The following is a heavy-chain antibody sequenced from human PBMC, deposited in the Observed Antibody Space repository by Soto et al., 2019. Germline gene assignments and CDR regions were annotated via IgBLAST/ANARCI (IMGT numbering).Heavy chain of an antibody. Sequence: SLRLASAVSVGSDFMFSEQYIDWVRQAPGNGLECVGRTRNRVNSLSTAYAASVQGRFTISRDDSKNTVHLQMNSLKTEGTAVYYCSRVDPSDKSPDYWGQGTLVTVSS. CDR3: SRVDPSDKSPDY. D-gene: IGHD2-21*01. CDR2: TRNRVNSLST. CDR1: VGSDFMFSEQY. J-gene: IGHJ4*02. V-gene: IGHV3-72*01.